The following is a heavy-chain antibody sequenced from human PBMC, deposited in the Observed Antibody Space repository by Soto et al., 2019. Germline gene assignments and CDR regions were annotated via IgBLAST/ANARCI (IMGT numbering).Heavy chain of an antibody. D-gene: IGHD6-19*01. Sequence: SETLSLTCTVSGGSITSYYWSWIRQPPGKGLEWIGYIYYSGSTDYNPSLKSRVTISVDTSKNQFSLKLSSVTAADTAVYYCARDSSGWYATPPDYWGQGTLVTVSS. CDR2: IYYSGST. J-gene: IGHJ4*02. V-gene: IGHV4-59*01. CDR1: GGSITSYY. CDR3: ARDSSGWYATPPDY.